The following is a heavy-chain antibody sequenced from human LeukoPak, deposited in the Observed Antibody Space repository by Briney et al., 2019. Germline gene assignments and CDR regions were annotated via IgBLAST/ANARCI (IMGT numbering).Heavy chain of an antibody. Sequence: GGSLRLSCAASGFTFSSYGIHWVRQAPGKGLEWVAVIWYDGSNKYYPDSVKGRFIISRDNSNNALYLQMNSLRAEDTAVYYCARDGFGTGSNWGQGTLVTVSS. CDR1: GFTFSSYG. D-gene: IGHD3-16*01. J-gene: IGHJ4*02. CDR2: IWYDGSNK. V-gene: IGHV3-33*01. CDR3: ARDGFGTGSN.